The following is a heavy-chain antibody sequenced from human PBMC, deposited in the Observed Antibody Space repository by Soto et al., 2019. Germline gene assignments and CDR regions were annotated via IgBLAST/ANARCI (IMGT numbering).Heavy chain of an antibody. CDR2: IKSKTDGGTT. V-gene: IGHV3-15*01. J-gene: IGHJ4*02. D-gene: IGHD6-6*01. CDR3: TTGSTSTKNY. Sequence: GGSLRLSCAASGFTFSNAWLSWVRQAPGMGLEWVGRIKSKTDGGTTDYTTPVKGRFTISRYDSKNMLYLQMNSLRTEDTAVYYCTTGSTSTKNYWGQGTLVTVSS. CDR1: GFTFSNAW.